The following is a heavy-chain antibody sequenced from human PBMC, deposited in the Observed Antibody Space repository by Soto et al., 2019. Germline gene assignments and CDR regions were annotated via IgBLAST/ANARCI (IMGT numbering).Heavy chain of an antibody. V-gene: IGHV3-30-3*01. CDR1: GFTFSSYA. CDR3: ARDWSSPDSSTDYYYYGMDV. CDR2: ISYDGSNK. D-gene: IGHD2-2*01. J-gene: IGHJ6*02. Sequence: QVQLVESGGGVVQPGRSLRLSCAASGFTFSSYAMHWVRQAPGKGLEWVAVISYDGSNKYYADSVKGRFTISRDNSKNTLYLQMNRLRAEDTAVYYCARDWSSPDSSTDYYYYGMDVWGQGTTVTVSS.